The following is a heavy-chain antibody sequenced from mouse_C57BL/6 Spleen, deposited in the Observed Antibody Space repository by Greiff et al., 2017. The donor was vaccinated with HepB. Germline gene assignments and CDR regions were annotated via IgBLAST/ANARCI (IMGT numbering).Heavy chain of an antibody. D-gene: IGHD1-1*01. CDR3: ASSTVVAPSAY. Sequence: VQGVESGAELARPGASVKLSCKASGYTFTSYGLSWVKQRTGQGLEWIGEIYPRSGNTYYNEKFKGKATLTADKSSSTAYMELRSLTSEDSAVYFCASSTVVAPSAYWGEGTLVTVSA. CDR2: IYPRSGNT. CDR1: GYTFTSYG. V-gene: IGHV1-81*01. J-gene: IGHJ3*01.